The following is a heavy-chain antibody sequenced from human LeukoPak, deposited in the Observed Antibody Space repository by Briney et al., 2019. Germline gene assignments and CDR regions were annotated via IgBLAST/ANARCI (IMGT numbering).Heavy chain of an antibody. J-gene: IGHJ4*02. D-gene: IGHD3-10*01. Sequence: PGGSLRLSCAASGFTFSSYPMNWVRQAPGKGLEWLSHISSSSNTIYYADSVKGRFIISRDNAKNSLYLQMNSLRAEDTAVYYCARPMFYGSGSDVFDYWGQGTLVTVSS. V-gene: IGHV3-48*01. CDR2: ISSSSNTI. CDR1: GFTFSSYP. CDR3: ARPMFYGSGSDVFDY.